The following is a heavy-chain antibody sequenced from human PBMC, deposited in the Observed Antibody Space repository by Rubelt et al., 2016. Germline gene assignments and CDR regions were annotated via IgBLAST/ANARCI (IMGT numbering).Heavy chain of an antibody. Sequence: QVQLQQWGAGLLNPSETLSLTCPVSGYSISSGYYWGWIRQPPGKGLTWIGSVYHSGSSYYKPSLKGRATISVETSKNHFSLKVRSVTAADTAGYYGARVYGDPRRWACDSWGEGTRVTVS. CDR3: ARVYGDPRRWACDS. CDR2: VYHSGSS. J-gene: IGHJ3*02. V-gene: IGHV4-38-2*02. D-gene: IGHD4-17*01. CDR1: GYSISSGYY.